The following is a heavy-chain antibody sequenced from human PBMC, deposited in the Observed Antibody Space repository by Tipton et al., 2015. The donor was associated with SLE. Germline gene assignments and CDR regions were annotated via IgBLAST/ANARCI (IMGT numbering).Heavy chain of an antibody. D-gene: IGHD3-10*01. CDR3: ARSGGFGELLFDY. J-gene: IGHJ4*02. CDR1: GGSISSGGYY. V-gene: IGHV4-31*03. Sequence: TLSLTCTVSGGSISSGGYYWSWIRQHPGKGLEWIGYIYYSGSTYYNPSLKSRVTISVDTSKKQFSLKLSSVTAADTAVYYCARSGGFGELLFDYWGQGTLVTVSS. CDR2: IYYSGST.